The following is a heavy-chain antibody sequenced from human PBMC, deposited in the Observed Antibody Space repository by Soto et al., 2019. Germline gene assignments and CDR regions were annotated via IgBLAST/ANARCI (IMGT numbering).Heavy chain of an antibody. J-gene: IGHJ4*02. Sequence: PSETLSLTCTVSGDSINNYYWSWIRQPPGKTLEWIGNIYYTGSTTYNPSLESRVAMSVDTSKSQFSLELNSVDAADTAVYYCEKYRRTPAEGFTLDHWGRGTLVTVYS. D-gene: IGHD1-1*01. CDR1: GDSINNYY. CDR3: EKYRRTPAEGFTLDH. CDR2: IYYTGST. V-gene: IGHV4-59*01.